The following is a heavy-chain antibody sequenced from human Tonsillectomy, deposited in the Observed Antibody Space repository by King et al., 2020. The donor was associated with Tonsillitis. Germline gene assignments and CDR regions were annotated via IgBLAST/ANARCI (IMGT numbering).Heavy chain of an antibody. D-gene: IGHD5-18*01. Sequence: VQLVESGGGLVQPGGSLRLSCAASGCTFSTYAMSWVRQAPGQGLEWVSAISGSGASTYYADSVRGRFTISRDNSKNTLYLEMNSLRAEDTAVYNCAKAMGYSYLYYFDYWGQGTLVTVSS. V-gene: IGHV3-23*04. J-gene: IGHJ4*02. CDR1: GCTFSTYA. CDR3: AKAMGYSYLYYFDY. CDR2: ISGSGAST.